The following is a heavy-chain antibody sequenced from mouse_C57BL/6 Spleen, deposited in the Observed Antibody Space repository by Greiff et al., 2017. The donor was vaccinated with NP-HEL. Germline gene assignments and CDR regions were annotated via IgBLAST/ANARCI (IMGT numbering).Heavy chain of an antibody. V-gene: IGHV5-4*01. CDR3: ARRAYYFDY. CDR1: GFTFSSYA. Sequence: EVQLQESGGGLVKPGGSLKLSCAASGFTFSSYAMSWVRQTPEKRLEWVATISDGGSYTYYPDNVKGRFTISRDNAKNNLYLQMSHLKSEDTAMYYCARRAYYFDYWGQGTTLTVSS. CDR2: ISDGGSYT. J-gene: IGHJ2*01.